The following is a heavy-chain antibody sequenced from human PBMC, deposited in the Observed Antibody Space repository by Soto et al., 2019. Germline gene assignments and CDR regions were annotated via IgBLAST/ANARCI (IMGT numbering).Heavy chain of an antibody. J-gene: IGHJ4*02. D-gene: IGHD7-27*01. CDR2: ISGSGGST. CDR3: AKDVDWGSMLDY. CDR1: GFTFSSYA. Sequence: WGSLRLSCAASGFTFSSYAMSWVRQAPGKGLEWVSAISGSGGSTYYADSVKGRFTISRDNSKNTLYLQMNSLRAEDTAVYYCAKDVDWGSMLDYWGQGTLVTVSS. V-gene: IGHV3-23*01.